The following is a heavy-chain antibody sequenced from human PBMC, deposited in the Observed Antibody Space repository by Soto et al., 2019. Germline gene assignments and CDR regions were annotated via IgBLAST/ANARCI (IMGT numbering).Heavy chain of an antibody. J-gene: IGHJ4*02. CDR1: GFTFSSYG. V-gene: IGHV3-33*01. Sequence: QVQLVESGGGVVQPGRSLRLSCAASGFTFSSYGMHWVRQAPGKGLEWVAVIWYDGSNKYYADSVKGRFTISRDNSKNTLYLQMNSLRAEDTAVYYCARDGRIWFGESFPRYWGQGTLVTVSS. CDR2: IWYDGSNK. D-gene: IGHD3-10*01. CDR3: ARDGRIWFGESFPRY.